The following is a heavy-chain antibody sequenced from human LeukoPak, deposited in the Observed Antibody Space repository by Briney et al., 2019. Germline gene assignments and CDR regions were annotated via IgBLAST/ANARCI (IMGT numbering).Heavy chain of an antibody. V-gene: IGHV4-59*01. D-gene: IGHD6-13*01. CDR2: IYYSGST. J-gene: IGHJ4*02. CDR3: ARVVCAAAGCRYFDY. Sequence: SETLSLTCTVSGGSISSYYWSWIRQPPGKGLERIGYIYYSGSTNYNPSLKSRVTISVDTSKNQFSLKLSSVTAADTAVYYCARVVCAAAGCRYFDYWGQGTLVTVSS. CDR1: GGSISSYY.